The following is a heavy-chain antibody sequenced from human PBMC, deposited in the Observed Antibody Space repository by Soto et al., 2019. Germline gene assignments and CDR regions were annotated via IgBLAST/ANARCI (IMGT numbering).Heavy chain of an antibody. CDR2: ISNSGDRT. D-gene: IGHD6-19*01. CDR1: GFTFSNYA. Sequence: PGGSLRLSCSASGFTFSNYAMSWVRQAPGKGLEWVSAISNSGDRTYYADSVKGRFTISRDNSKNTLYLQMNGLIAEDTAIYYCAKEDRIPVPGTSPFVDYWGQGALVTVSS. J-gene: IGHJ4*02. CDR3: AKEDRIPVPGTSPFVDY. V-gene: IGHV3-23*01.